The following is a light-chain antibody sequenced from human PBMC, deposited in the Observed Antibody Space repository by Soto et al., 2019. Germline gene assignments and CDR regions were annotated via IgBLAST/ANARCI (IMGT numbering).Light chain of an antibody. J-gene: IGKJ1*01. Sequence: DIQMTQSPSTLSGSVGDRVTITCRASQTISSWLAWYQQKPGKAPKLLIYKASTLKSGVPSRFSGSGSGTEFTLSISRLQPDDFATYYCQHDNSYAEAFGQGTKLEL. CDR1: QTISSW. V-gene: IGKV1-5*03. CDR2: KAS. CDR3: QHDNSYAEA.